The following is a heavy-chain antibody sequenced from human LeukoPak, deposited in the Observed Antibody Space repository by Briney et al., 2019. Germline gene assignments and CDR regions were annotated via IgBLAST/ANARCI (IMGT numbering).Heavy chain of an antibody. CDR1: GYTFTGYY. CDR2: INPNSGGT. Sequence: ASVKVSCKASGYTFTGYYMHWVRQAPGQGLEWMGRINPNSGGTNYAQKLQGRVTMTTDTSTSTAYMELRSLRSDDTAVYYCASYDYGDYGGGALVYWGQGTLVTVSS. V-gene: IGHV1-2*06. D-gene: IGHD4-17*01. CDR3: ASYDYGDYGGGALVY. J-gene: IGHJ4*02.